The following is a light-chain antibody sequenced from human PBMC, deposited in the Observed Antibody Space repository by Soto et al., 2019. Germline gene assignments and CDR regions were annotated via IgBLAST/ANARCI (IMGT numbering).Light chain of an antibody. V-gene: IGKV3-20*01. CDR3: QQYSSSPTWT. CDR2: GAS. J-gene: IGKJ1*01. CDR1: QSVSSSY. Sequence: EIVLTQSPGTLSLSPGERATLSCRASQSVSSSYLAWYQQKPGQAPMLLIYGASSRSTGIPDRFSGSGYGTHFTLTISGPEPEDFAEYYCQQYSSSPTWTFGQGTKVEIK.